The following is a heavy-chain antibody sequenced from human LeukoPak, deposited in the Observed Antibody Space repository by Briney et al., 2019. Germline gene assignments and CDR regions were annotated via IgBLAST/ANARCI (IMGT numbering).Heavy chain of an antibody. J-gene: IGHJ4*02. CDR3: AGHPPRDGSAFDY. CDR2: INQRGST. CDR1: SGSFSGYF. Sequence: SETLSLTCAVYSGSFSGYFWTYIRQPPGMGLEWIGEINQRGSTNYNPSLKSRVTISVDTSKNQLSLKLGSVTAADTAVYYCAGHPPRDGSAFDYWGQGTLVTVS. V-gene: IGHV4-34*01.